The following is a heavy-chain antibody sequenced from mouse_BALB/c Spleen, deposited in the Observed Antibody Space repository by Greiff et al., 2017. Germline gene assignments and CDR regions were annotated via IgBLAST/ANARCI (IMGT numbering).Heavy chain of an antibody. CDR3: ARGGNGYAMDY. J-gene: IGHJ4*01. Sequence: QVQPQQPGAELVKPGASVKLSCKASGYTFTSYWMHWVKQRPGQGLEWIGEINPSNGRTNYNEKFKSKATLTVDKSSSTAYMQLSSLTSEDSAVYYCARGGNGYAMDYWGQGTSVTVSS. V-gene: IGHV1S81*02. CDR2: INPSNGRT. CDR1: GYTFTSYW. D-gene: IGHD2-1*01.